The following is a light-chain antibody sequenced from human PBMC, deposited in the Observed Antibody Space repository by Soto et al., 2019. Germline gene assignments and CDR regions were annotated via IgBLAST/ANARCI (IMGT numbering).Light chain of an antibody. J-gene: IGKJ1*01. CDR2: GAS. CDR1: QSVGSN. CDR3: QQYGSSYPWT. Sequence: EIVMKQSPGTLSVSPGERATLSCRASQSVGSNLAWYQQNPGQPPRLLIYGASSRATGIPDRFSGSGSGTDFTLTIRRLEPEDFAVYYCQQYGSSYPWTFGQGAKVDIK. V-gene: IGKV3-20*01.